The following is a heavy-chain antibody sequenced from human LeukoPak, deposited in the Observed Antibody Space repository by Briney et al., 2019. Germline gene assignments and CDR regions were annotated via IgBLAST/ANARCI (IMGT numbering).Heavy chain of an antibody. V-gene: IGHV1-8*03. CDR3: ARVSIAVAGRGFDY. J-gene: IGHJ4*02. D-gene: IGHD6-19*01. CDR1: GYTFTSYD. CDR2: MNPNSGNT. Sequence: ASVKVSCKASGYTFTSYDINWVRQATGQGLEWMGWMNPNSGNTGYAQKFQGRVTIIRNTSISTAYMGLSRLRSDDTAVYYCARVSIAVAGRGFDYWGQGTLVTVSS.